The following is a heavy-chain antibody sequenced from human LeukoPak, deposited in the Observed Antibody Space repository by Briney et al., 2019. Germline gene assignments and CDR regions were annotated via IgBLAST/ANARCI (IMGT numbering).Heavy chain of an antibody. Sequence: PGGPLRLSCAASGFTSSSYAMHWVRQAPGKGLEWVAVISYDGSNKYYADSVKGRFTISRDNSKNTLYLQMNSLRAEDTAVYYCARGVLLRFLEWLPYFDYWGQGTLVTVSS. J-gene: IGHJ4*02. CDR2: ISYDGSNK. CDR1: GFTSSSYA. D-gene: IGHD3-3*01. CDR3: ARGVLLRFLEWLPYFDY. V-gene: IGHV3-30-3*01.